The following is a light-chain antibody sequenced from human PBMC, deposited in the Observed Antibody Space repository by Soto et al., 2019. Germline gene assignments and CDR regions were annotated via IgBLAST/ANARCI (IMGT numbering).Light chain of an antibody. J-gene: IGKJ5*01. CDR2: DAS. V-gene: IGKV3-11*01. Sequence: EIVLTQSPATLPLSPGERATLSCRASQRVSSYLAWYQQKPGQAPRLLIYDASNRATGIPARFSGSGSGTDFTLTISSLEPEDFAVYYCQQRINWPITFGQGTRLEIK. CDR1: QRVSSY. CDR3: QQRINWPIT.